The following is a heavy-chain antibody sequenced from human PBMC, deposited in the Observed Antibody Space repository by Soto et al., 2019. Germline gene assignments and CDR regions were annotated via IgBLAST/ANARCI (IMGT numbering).Heavy chain of an antibody. CDR3: SRVLGRSSLYYFDF. CDR2: ISSSGSHT. Sequence: QVQLVESGGGLVKPGGSLRLSCSASGFTFSDYYMTWIRQAPGKGLEWVSYISSSGSHTNYADSVKGRFTISRDNTKNSLYLQMNSLRAEDTAVYYCSRVLGRSSLYYFDFWGHGSLVTVSS. D-gene: IGHD6-13*01. J-gene: IGHJ4*01. V-gene: IGHV3-11*05. CDR1: GFTFSDYY.